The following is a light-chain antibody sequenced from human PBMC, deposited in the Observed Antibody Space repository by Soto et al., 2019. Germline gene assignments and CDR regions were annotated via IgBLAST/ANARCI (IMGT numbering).Light chain of an antibody. Sequence: QSVLTQPPSASGTPGQRVTISCSGSSSNIGSNTVNWFQQLPGTAPKPLIYSDNQRPSGVPDRFSGSKSGISASLAISGLQSEDEADYYCSAWDDSLNGRVFGGGTKVTV. CDR1: SSNIGSNT. CDR2: SDN. J-gene: IGLJ2*01. V-gene: IGLV1-44*01. CDR3: SAWDDSLNGRV.